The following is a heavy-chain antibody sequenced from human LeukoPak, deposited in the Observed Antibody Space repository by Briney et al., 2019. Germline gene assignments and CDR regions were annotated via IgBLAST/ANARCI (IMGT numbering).Heavy chain of an antibody. CDR3: SERFFEPFPQ. CDR1: GVSVSTSH. CDR2: LSYTGKT. Sequence: SETLSLTCNVSGVSVSTSHWNWIRQRPGKGLEWIGCLSYTGKTDYNPSLKSRVSISLDSSKNHFSMKLTSVTAADTAVYYCSERFFEPFPQWGQGIPVTV. D-gene: IGHD1-1*01. J-gene: IGHJ1*01. V-gene: IGHV4-59*02.